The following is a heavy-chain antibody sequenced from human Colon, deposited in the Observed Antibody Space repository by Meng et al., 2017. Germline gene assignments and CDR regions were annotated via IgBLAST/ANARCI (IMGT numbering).Heavy chain of an antibody. CDR3: ARELSV. D-gene: IGHD3-10*01. Sequence: LSLTCAASGFTFSSYAMHWVRQAPGKGLEWVAVISYDGSNKYYADSVKGRFTISRDNSKNTLYLQMNSLRAEDTAVYYCARELSVGGQGTLVTVSS. CDR1: GFTFSSYA. V-gene: IGHV3-30*01. CDR2: ISYDGSNK. J-gene: IGHJ4*02.